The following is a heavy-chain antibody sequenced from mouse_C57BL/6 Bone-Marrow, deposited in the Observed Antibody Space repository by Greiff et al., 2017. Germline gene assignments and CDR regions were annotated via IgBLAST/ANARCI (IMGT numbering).Heavy chain of an antibody. Sequence: QVQLQQSGAELMKPGASVKLSCKATGYTFTGYWIEWVKQRPGHGLEWIGEILPGSGSTNYNEKFKGKATFTADTSSNTAYMQLSSLTTEDSAIYYCARTLYYGSSYVDDFDYWGQGTTLTVSS. V-gene: IGHV1-9*01. CDR3: ARTLYYGSSYVDDFDY. CDR2: ILPGSGST. J-gene: IGHJ2*01. D-gene: IGHD1-1*01. CDR1: GYTFTGYW.